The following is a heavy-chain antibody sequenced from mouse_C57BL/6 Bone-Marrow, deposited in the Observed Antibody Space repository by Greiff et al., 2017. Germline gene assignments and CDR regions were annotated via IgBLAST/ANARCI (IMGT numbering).Heavy chain of an antibody. V-gene: IGHV14-4*01. CDR2: IDPENGDT. D-gene: IGHD1-1*01. J-gene: IGHJ1*03. CDR1: GFNIKDDY. CDR3: TTYGSSHWYFDV. Sequence: EVQLKESGAELVRPGASVKLSCTASGFNIKDDYMHWVKQRPEQGLEWIGWIDPENGDTEYASKFQGKATITADTSSNTAYLQLSSLTSEDTAVYYCTTYGSSHWYFDVWGTGTTVTVSS.